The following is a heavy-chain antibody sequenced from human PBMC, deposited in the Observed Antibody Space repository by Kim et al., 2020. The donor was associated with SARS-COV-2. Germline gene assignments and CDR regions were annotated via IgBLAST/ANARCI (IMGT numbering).Heavy chain of an antibody. CDR3: ARVGGGLTSTDFDY. D-gene: IGHD1-26*01. V-gene: IGHV3-30*07. J-gene: IGHJ4*02. Sequence: ADSVKGRFTISRDNSKNTLYLQMNSLRAEDTAVYYCARVGGGLTSTDFDYWGQGTLVTVSS.